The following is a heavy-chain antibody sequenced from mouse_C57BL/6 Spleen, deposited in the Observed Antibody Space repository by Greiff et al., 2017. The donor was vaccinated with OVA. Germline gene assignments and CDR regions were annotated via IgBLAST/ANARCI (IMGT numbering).Heavy chain of an antibody. V-gene: IGHV5-9-1*02. J-gene: IGHJ1*03. CDR1: GFTFSSYA. Sequence: EVKLMESGEGLVKPGGSLKLSCAASGFTFSSYAMSWVRQTPEKRLEWVAYISSGGDYIYYADTVKGRFTISRDNARNTLYLQMSSLKSEDTAMYYCTRGIAYFDVWGTGTTVTVSS. CDR3: TRGIAYFDV. CDR2: ISSGGDYI.